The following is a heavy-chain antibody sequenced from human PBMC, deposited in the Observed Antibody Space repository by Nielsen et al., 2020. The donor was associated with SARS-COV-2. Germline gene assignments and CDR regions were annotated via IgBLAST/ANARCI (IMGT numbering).Heavy chain of an antibody. CDR2: IWSDGINK. V-gene: IGHV3-33*06. Sequence: GGSLRLSCAASGFNFSNFYMNWVRQAPGKGLEWVAVIWSDGINKFYADSVKGRFTISRDSSNNTLSLQMNSLRAEDTAVYYCAKAHYDSSGYYYPYFDYWGQGTLVTVSS. J-gene: IGHJ4*02. D-gene: IGHD3-22*01. CDR1: GFNFSNFY. CDR3: AKAHYDSSGYYYPYFDY.